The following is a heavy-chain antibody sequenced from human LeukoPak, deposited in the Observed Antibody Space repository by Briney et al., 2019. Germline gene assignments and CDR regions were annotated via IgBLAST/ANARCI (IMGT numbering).Heavy chain of an antibody. J-gene: IGHJ5*02. CDR3: ARVLSSSWYFPPTWFDP. D-gene: IGHD6-13*01. Sequence: GGSLRLSCAASGFTFSDYYMSWIRQAPGKGLEWVSYISSSGSTIYYADSVKGRFTISRDNAKNSLYLQMNSLRAEDTAVYYCARVLSSSWYFPPTWFDPWGQGTLVTVSS. CDR1: GFTFSDYY. V-gene: IGHV3-11*04. CDR2: ISSSGSTI.